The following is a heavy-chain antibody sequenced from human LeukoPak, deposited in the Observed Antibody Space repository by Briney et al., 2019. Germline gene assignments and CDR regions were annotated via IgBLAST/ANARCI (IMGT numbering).Heavy chain of an antibody. D-gene: IGHD5-12*01. J-gene: IGHJ3*02. CDR1: GASIRSYF. CDR2: VYDNDIS. V-gene: IGHV4-59*01. Sequence: PSETLSLTCSVSGASIRSYFWSWLRQSPGQGLEWIGYVYDNDISNFNPSLESRVTILVDRSKSQFSLKLRSVTAADAAVYYCARGLVLATDDAFDIWGPGTMVTVSS. CDR3: ARGLVLATDDAFDI.